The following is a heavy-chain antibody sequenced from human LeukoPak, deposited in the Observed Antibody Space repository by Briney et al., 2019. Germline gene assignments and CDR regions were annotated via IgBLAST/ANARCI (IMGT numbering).Heavy chain of an antibody. CDR1: GFTFSTYD. CDR3: AKGSHSNDYFDY. D-gene: IGHD3-16*01. Sequence: GGSLRLSCVASGFTFSTYDMHWVRQAPGKGLEWVAVISYDGSNKYYADSMKGRFTISRDNSKNTLYVQVNSLRVEDTAVYYCAKGSHSNDYFDYWGQGTLVTVSA. V-gene: IGHV3-30*18. CDR2: ISYDGSNK. J-gene: IGHJ4*02.